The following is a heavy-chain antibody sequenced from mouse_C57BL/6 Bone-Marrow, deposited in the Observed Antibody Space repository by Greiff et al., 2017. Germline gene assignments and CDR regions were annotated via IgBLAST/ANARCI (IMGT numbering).Heavy chain of an antibody. V-gene: IGHV5-15*01. CDR3: ARSYGSRGAMDY. D-gene: IGHD1-1*01. J-gene: IGHJ4*01. Sequence: SYADTVTGRFTISRENAKNTLYLEMSSLRSEDTAMYYCARSYGSRGAMDYWGQGTSVTVSS.